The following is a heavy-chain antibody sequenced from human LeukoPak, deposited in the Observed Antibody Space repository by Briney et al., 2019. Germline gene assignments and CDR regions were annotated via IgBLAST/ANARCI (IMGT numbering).Heavy chain of an antibody. V-gene: IGHV4-59*08. D-gene: IGHD3-3*01. CDR3: ARRGEGGLFDY. J-gene: IGHJ4*02. Sequence: SETLSPTCTVSGGSISSYYWSWIRQPPGKGLEWIGYGYYTGTTNYNPSLKSRVTISVDTSKNQVSLKLSSVTAADTAVYYCARRGEGGLFDYWGQGTLVTVSS. CDR2: GYYTGTT. CDR1: GGSISSYY.